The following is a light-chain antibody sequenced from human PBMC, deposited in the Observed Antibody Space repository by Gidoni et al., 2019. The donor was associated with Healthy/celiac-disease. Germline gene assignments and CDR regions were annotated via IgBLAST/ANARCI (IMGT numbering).Light chain of an antibody. CDR2: DVS. V-gene: IGLV2-14*01. J-gene: IGLJ2*01. CDR1: SSDVGGLNY. CDR3: SSYTSSSTRV. Sequence: QSALTQPASVSGSPGPSITISCTGNSSDVGGLNYVSWYQKHPGKAPKLMIYDVSNRPSGFSNRFSGSKSGNTASLTISGLQAEDEADYYCSSYTSSSTRVFGGGTKLTVL.